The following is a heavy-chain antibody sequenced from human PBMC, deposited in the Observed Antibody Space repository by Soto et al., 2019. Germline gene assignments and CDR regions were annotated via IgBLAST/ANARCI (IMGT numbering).Heavy chain of an antibody. V-gene: IGHV4-59*01. D-gene: IGHD6-6*01. Sequence: PSETLSLTCTVSGGSISSYYWSWIRQPPGKGLEWIGYIYYSGSTNYNPSLKSRVTISVDTSKNQFSLKLSSVTAADTAVYYCARGPPFIAARRGYYYYGMDVWGQGTTVTAP. CDR1: GGSISSYY. CDR2: IYYSGST. CDR3: ARGPPFIAARRGYYYYGMDV. J-gene: IGHJ6*02.